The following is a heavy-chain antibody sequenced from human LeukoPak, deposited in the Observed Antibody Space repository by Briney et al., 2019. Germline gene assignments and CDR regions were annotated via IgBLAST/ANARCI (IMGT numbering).Heavy chain of an antibody. CDR2: IIPILGIA. CDR3: ASQCSSTSCTHGP. J-gene: IGHJ5*02. D-gene: IGHD2-2*01. Sequence: SVKVSCRASGGTFSSYAISWVRQAPGQGLEWMGRIIPILGIANYAQKFQGRVTITADKSTSTAYMELSSLRSEDTAVYYCASQCSSTSCTHGPWGQGTLVTVSS. V-gene: IGHV1-69*04. CDR1: GGTFSSYA.